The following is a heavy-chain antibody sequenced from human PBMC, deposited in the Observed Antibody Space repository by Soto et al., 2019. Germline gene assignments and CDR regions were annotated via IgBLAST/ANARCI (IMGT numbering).Heavy chain of an antibody. CDR1: GFPFSSYA. CDR3: ANSLPSRGYSGYHAFDI. CDR2: IGGSGGST. V-gene: IGHV3-23*01. Sequence: EVQLLESGGGLVQPGGSLRLPCAASGFPFSSYAMSWVRQAPGKGLEWVLAIGGSGGSTYYAESVKCRFTISRDNSKNTLYLQMNSLRAEDTAVSYGANSLPSRGYSGYHAFDIWGQGTMVTVSS. D-gene: IGHD5-12*01. J-gene: IGHJ3*02.